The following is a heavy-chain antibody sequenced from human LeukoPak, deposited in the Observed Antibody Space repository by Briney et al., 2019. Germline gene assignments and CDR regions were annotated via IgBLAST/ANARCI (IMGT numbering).Heavy chain of an antibody. CDR3: ARGPSPYYGSGSYFGMGV. CDR1: GGSISSGGYS. V-gene: IGHV4-30-2*01. J-gene: IGHJ6*04. D-gene: IGHD3-10*01. Sequence: SETLSLTCAVSGGSISSGGYSWSWIRQPPGKGLEWIGYIYHSGSTYYNPSLKSRVTISVDRSKNQFSLKLSSVTAADTAVYYCARGPSPYYGSGSYFGMGVWGKGTTVTVSS. CDR2: IYHSGST.